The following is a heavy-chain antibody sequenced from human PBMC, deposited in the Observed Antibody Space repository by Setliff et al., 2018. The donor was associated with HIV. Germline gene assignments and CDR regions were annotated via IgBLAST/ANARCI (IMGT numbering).Heavy chain of an antibody. D-gene: IGHD3-22*01. V-gene: IGHV4-39*07. CDR1: GASISSSSYY. Sequence: KTSETLSLTCTVSGASISSSSYYWGWIRQPPGKGLEWIGSIYYSGSTYYNPSLKSRVTISVDTSKNQFSLKLSSVTAADTAVYYCARVRVDYYDSSGYYSRSEYFQHWGQGSLVTVSS. J-gene: IGHJ1*01. CDR3: ARVRVDYYDSSGYYSRSEYFQH. CDR2: IYYSGST.